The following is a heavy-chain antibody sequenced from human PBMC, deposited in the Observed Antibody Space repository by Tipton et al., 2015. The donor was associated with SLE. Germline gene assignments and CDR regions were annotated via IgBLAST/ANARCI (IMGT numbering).Heavy chain of an antibody. Sequence: QLVQSGGGLVQPGGSLRLSCAASGFTFSDYYMSWIRQAPGKGLEWVSYISSSGSTIYYADSVKGRFTISRDNAKNSLFLQMNSLRAEDTAVYYCARDPSAVYNAFDIWGQGTMVTVSS. J-gene: IGHJ3*02. CDR3: ARDPSAVYNAFDI. V-gene: IGHV3-11*04. CDR1: GFTFSDYY. CDR2: ISSSGSTI. D-gene: IGHD2-2*01.